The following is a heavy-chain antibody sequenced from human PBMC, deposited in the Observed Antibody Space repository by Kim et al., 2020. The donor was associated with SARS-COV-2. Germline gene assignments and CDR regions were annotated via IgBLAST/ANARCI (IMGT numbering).Heavy chain of an antibody. D-gene: IGHD2-2*01. CDR3: ASHPGEDIVVVPAAEHRGNWFDP. Sequence: SETLSLTCAVSGGSISSSNWWSWVRQPPGKGLEWIGEIYHSGSTNYNPSLKSRVTISVDKSKNQFSLKLSSVTAADTAVYYCASHPGEDIVVVPAAEHRGNWFDPWGQGTLVTVSS. V-gene: IGHV4-4*02. CDR2: IYHSGST. J-gene: IGHJ5*02. CDR1: GGSISSSNW.